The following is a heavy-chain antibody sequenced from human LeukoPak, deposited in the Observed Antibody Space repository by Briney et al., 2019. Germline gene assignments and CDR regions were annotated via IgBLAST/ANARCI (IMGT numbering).Heavy chain of an antibody. CDR1: GFTFSSYG. J-gene: IGHJ4*02. V-gene: IGHV3-30*02. CDR2: IRYDGSNK. Sequence: GGSLRLSCAASGFTFSSYGMHWVRQAPGKGLEWVAFIRYDGSNKYYADSVKGRFTISRDNSKNTLCLQMNSLRAEDTAVYYCAKDQRVVIFFDYWGQGTLVTVSS. D-gene: IGHD3-3*01. CDR3: AKDQRVVIFFDY.